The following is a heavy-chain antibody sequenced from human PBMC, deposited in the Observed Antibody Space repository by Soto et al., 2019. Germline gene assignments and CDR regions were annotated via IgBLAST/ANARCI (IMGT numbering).Heavy chain of an antibody. J-gene: IGHJ6*02. V-gene: IGHV5-51*01. D-gene: IGHD2-15*01. CDR3: ARHGYCSGGICYSEYYYGTDV. CDR1: GYSFTNYW. CDR2: IYIGDSDT. Sequence: PGESLNISCKGSGYSFTNYWIGWVRQMPGKGLEWMGIIYIGDSDTRYSPSFQGQVTISADKPISTAYLQWSSLKASDTAMYYCARHGYCSGGICYSEYYYGTDVWGQGTTVTDS.